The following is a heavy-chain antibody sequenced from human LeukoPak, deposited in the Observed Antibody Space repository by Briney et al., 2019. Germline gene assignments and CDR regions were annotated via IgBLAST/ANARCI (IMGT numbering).Heavy chain of an antibody. CDR2: INPNSGGT. Sequence: ASVKVSCKASGYTFTGYYMHWVRQAPGQGLEWMGWINPNSGGTNYAQKFQGRVTMTRDTSISTAYMELSRLRSDDTAVYYCARGAGSSSWRYFDYWGQGTLVTVSS. D-gene: IGHD6-13*01. J-gene: IGHJ4*02. V-gene: IGHV1-2*02. CDR3: ARGAGSSSWRYFDY. CDR1: GYTFTGYY.